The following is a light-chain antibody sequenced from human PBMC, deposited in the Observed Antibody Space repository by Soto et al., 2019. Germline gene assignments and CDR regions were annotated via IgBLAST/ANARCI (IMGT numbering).Light chain of an antibody. J-gene: IGKJ1*01. Sequence: EIVLTQSPDTLSLSPGERATLSCRASQSVSSSYLAWYQQKPGQAPRLLIYGASSRATGIPDRFSGSGSGTGFTLTISRLEPEDFAVYYWQQYGSSPWTFGQGTKVEIK. CDR3: QQYGSSPWT. V-gene: IGKV3-20*01. CDR1: QSVSSSY. CDR2: GAS.